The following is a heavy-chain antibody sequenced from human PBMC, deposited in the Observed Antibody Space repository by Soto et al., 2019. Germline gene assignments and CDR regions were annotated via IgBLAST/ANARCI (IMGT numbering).Heavy chain of an antibody. CDR2: ISGSGGST. Sequence: EVQLLESGGGLVQPGGSLRLSCAASEFTFSSYAMSWVRQAPGKGLEWVSAISGSGGSTYYADSVKGRFTISRDNSKNTLYLQMNSLRAEDTAVYYCAKDGAAASYYYYYGMDVWGQGTTVTVSS. CDR3: AKDGAAASYYYYYGMDV. D-gene: IGHD6-13*01. CDR1: EFTFSSYA. J-gene: IGHJ6*02. V-gene: IGHV3-23*01.